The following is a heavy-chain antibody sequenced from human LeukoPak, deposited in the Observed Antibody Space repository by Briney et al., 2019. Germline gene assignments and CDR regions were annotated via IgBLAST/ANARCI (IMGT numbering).Heavy chain of an antibody. CDR2: INHSGST. CDR3: ASTMVRGVIMGYYYYMDV. J-gene: IGHJ6*03. Sequence: SETLSLTCAVYGGSFSGYYWSWIRQPPGKGLEWIGEINHSGSTNYNPSLKSRVTISVDTSKNQFSLKLSSVTAADTAVYYCASTMVRGVIMGYYYYMDVWGKGTTVTVSS. V-gene: IGHV4-34*01. D-gene: IGHD3-10*01. CDR1: GGSFSGYY.